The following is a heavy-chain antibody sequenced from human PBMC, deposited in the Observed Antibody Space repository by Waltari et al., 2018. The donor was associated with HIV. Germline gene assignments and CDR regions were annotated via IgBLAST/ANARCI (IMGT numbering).Heavy chain of an antibody. CDR3: ALIVVVPAAKLNWFDP. V-gene: IGHV4-39*01. CDR2: IYYSGNT. CDR1: GGSISSSRSS. J-gene: IGHJ5*02. Sequence: QLHLQESGPGLVKPSEPLSPTCTASGGSISSSRSSWGWIRQPPGKGLEWRGSIYYSGNTYFNPSLKSRVTISVDTSKNQFSLKLSSVTAADTAVYYCALIVVVPAAKLNWFDPWGQGTLVTVSS. D-gene: IGHD2-2*01.